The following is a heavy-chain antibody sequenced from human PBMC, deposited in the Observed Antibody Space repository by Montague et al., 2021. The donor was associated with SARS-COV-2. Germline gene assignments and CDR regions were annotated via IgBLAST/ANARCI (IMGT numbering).Heavy chain of an antibody. V-gene: IGHV4-34*01. D-gene: IGHD3-22*01. CDR1: GGSFSDYF. J-gene: IGHJ4*02. CDR3: ARGCQHINMIVVVMTGGEYYFDY. CDR2: INHRGTS. Sequence: SETLSLTCAVSGGSFSDYFWTWIRQPPGKGLEWIGEINHRGTSNYNPSLKSRVSISVDTSKNQFSLYLGSVTAADTAVYYCARGCQHINMIVVVMTGGEYYFDYWGQGTLVTVSS.